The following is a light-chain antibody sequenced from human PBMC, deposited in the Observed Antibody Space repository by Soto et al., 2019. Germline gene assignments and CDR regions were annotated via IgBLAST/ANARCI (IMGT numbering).Light chain of an antibody. CDR2: AAS. Sequence: EILLTQSPATLSVSPGERATLSCRSSQSVNRNLGWYQQKPGQAPRLLIFAASTRAPGIPARFSGSGSGTEFTRPISGLQSEDFAVYYCQQYNSWPSITFGQGTRLEVK. CDR3: QQYNSWPSIT. V-gene: IGKV3-15*01. J-gene: IGKJ5*01. CDR1: QSVNRN.